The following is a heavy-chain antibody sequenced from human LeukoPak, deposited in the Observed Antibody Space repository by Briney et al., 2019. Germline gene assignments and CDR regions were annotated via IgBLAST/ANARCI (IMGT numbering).Heavy chain of an antibody. CDR3: ACSAQYSYYYYMDV. CDR1: GGSISSSRDY. Sequence: SETLSLTCIVSGGSISSSRDYWAWIRQPPGKGLEWIANIYYSGSTYYSPSLKSRVTISVDTSKNQLSLKVNSVTAADTAGYYCACSAQYSYYYYMDVWGKGTTVTVSS. D-gene: IGHD2/OR15-2a*01. CDR2: IYYSGST. V-gene: IGHV4-39*07. J-gene: IGHJ6*03.